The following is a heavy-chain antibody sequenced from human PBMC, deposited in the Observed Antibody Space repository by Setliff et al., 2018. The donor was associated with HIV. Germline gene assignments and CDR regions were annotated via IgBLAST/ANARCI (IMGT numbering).Heavy chain of an antibody. CDR3: ARGGNNWNDFDH. Sequence: LRLSCAASGFTFSNSWMHWVRQAPGKGLVWVSRVHTDGRTTMYADSVKGRFTISRDNAKNTLYLQMNSLRAEDTAVYYCARGGNNWNDFDHWGQGTLVTVSS. CDR1: GFTFSNSW. D-gene: IGHD1-20*01. J-gene: IGHJ4*02. V-gene: IGHV3-74*03. CDR2: VHTDGRTT.